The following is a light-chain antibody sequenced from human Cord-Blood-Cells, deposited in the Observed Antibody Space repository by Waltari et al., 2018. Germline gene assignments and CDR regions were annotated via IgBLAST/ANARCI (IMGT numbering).Light chain of an antibody. J-gene: IGKJ4*01. Sequence: EIVMTQSPATLSVSPGERATLSCRASPSVSRNLAWYQQKPGQAPRLLIYGAPTRATGIPARFSGSESETEFTLTISSLQSEDFAVYYCQQYNNWPPVTVGGGTKVEIK. CDR1: PSVSRN. CDR2: GAP. V-gene: IGKV3-15*01. CDR3: QQYNNWPPVT.